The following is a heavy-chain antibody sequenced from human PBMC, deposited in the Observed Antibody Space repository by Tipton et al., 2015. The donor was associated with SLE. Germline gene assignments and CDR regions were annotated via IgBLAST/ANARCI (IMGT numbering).Heavy chain of an antibody. D-gene: IGHD5-12*01. Sequence: TLSLTCTVSGGSIRNYFWHWIRQSPGKGLEWIGYVYDSGTTNYNPSLKSRVTILVDNTNNQFSLKLNSVTAADTAVYYCATWIVATRFDYWGQGTLVTVSS. V-gene: IGHV4-59*12. CDR2: VYDSGTT. CDR3: ATWIVATRFDY. J-gene: IGHJ4*02. CDR1: GGSIRNYF.